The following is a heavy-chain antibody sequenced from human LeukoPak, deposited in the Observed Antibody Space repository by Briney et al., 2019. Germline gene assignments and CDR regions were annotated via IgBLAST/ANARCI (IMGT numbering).Heavy chain of an antibody. CDR3: AREHLNY. J-gene: IGHJ4*02. V-gene: IGHV3-30-3*01. CDR1: GFTFSSYA. Sequence: GGSLRLSCAASGFTFSSYAMSWVRQAPGKGLEWVAVISYDGSNKYYADSVKGRFTISRVNSKNTLYLQMNSLRAEDTAVYYCAREHLNYWGQGTLVTVSS. CDR2: ISYDGSNK.